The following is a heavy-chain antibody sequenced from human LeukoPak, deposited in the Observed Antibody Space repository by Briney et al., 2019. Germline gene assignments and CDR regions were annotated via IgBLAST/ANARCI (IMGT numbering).Heavy chain of an antibody. CDR3: ARRLTQYDCFDP. J-gene: IGHJ5*02. D-gene: IGHD2-2*01. CDR1: GDGVSSNSVT. Sequence: SQALSLTCAISGDGVSSNSVTWTWIRPSPSRGREWLGRTYYRSTWYNDYAVSVRGRITVNPDTSKNQFSLHLNSVTPEDTAVYYCARRLTQYDCFDPWGQGSLVTVSS. CDR2: TYYRSTWYN. V-gene: IGHV6-1*01.